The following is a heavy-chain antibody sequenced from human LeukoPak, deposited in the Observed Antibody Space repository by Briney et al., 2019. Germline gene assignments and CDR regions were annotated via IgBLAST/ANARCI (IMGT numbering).Heavy chain of an antibody. CDR3: AKPIKTTATTSAFDI. V-gene: IGHV3-11*01. J-gene: IGHJ3*02. D-gene: IGHD4-17*01. CDR2: ISSSGSTI. Sequence: AGGSLRLSCAASGFTFSDYYMSWIRQAPGKGLEWVSYISSSGSTIYYADSVKGRFTISRDNAKNSLYLQMNSLRAEDTAVYYCAKPIKTTATTSAFDIWGQGTMVTVSS. CDR1: GFTFSDYY.